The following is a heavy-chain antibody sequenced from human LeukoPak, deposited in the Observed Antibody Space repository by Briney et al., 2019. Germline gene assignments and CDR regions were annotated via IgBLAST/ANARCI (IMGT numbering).Heavy chain of an antibody. CDR1: GGSISSHY. D-gene: IGHD6-6*01. CDR3: ARGRYSSSPGGVGNFDY. Sequence: SETLSLTCTVSGGSISSHYWSWIRQPPGKGLEWIGYIYYSGSTNYSPSLKSRVTISVDTSKNQFSLKLSSVTAADTAVYYCARGRYSSSPGGVGNFDYWGQGTLVTVSS. CDR2: IYYSGST. J-gene: IGHJ4*02. V-gene: IGHV4-59*11.